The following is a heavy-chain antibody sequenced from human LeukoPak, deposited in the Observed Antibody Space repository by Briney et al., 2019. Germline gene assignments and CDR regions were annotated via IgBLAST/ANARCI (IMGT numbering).Heavy chain of an antibody. J-gene: IGHJ4*02. V-gene: IGHV2-5*01. CDR2: INWNDDK. D-gene: IGHD5-12*01. CDR3: AHSLRRLRLPDY. CDR1: RFSLSTRGVG. Sequence: SSPTLSHPTQALTRTFTFSRFSLSTRGVGVGWIRQPPEKPLEWLALINWNDDKRYTPSLKSRLTITKDTSTTQAVLTMTNMYPVDTATYYCAHSLRRLRLPDYWGQGSLVSVSS.